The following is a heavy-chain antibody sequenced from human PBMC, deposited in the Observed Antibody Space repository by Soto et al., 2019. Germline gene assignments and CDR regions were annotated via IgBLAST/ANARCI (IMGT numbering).Heavy chain of an antibody. J-gene: IGHJ4*02. D-gene: IGHD1-26*01. CDR2: TKNKAQRYTT. CDR1: GFTLSDHY. CDR3: VRWDSGNPEN. Sequence: EVQLVESGGGLVQPGGSLRLSCEVSGFTLSDHYIDWVRQAPGKGLEWVGRTKNKAQRYTTEYAASVKGRFTISRDDSENSVYLQMNSLKTEDTAVYYCVRWDSGNPENWGQGTLVTVSS. V-gene: IGHV3-72*01.